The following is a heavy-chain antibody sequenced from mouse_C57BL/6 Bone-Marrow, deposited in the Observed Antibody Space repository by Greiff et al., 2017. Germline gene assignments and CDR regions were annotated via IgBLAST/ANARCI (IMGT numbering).Heavy chain of an antibody. CDR1: GYTFTTYP. D-gene: IGHD4-1*01. CDR2: FHPYNDDT. CDR3: ERGVDWDVNYYFDY. V-gene: IGHV1-47*01. J-gene: IGHJ2*01. Sequence: LQESGAELVKPGASVKMSCKASGYTFTTYPIEWMKQNHGKSLEWIGNFHPYNDDTKYNEKFKGKATLTVEKSSSTVYLELSRLTSDDSAVYYCERGVDWDVNYYFDYWGQGTTLTVSS.